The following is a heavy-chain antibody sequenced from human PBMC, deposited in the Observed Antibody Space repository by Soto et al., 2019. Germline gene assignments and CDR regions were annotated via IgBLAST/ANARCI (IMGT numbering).Heavy chain of an antibody. Sequence: QVQLVQSGAEMKKPGSSVKVSCQSSGGTSNTYAMNWVRQAPGQGPEWMGDISPMSGAANYAPKFQGRVTITADESTGTSYMQLSSLTSEDTALYFCAREVQVHTPAFVYWGQGTLVTVSS. CDR2: ISPMSGAA. CDR3: AREVQVHTPAFVY. V-gene: IGHV1-69*19. CDR1: GGTSNTYA. J-gene: IGHJ4*02. D-gene: IGHD3-10*01.